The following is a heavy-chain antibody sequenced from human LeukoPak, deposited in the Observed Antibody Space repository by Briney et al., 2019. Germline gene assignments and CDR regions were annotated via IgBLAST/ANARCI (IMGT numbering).Heavy chain of an antibody. V-gene: IGHV3-66*01. D-gene: IGHD3-10*01. Sequence: GGSLRLSCAASGFTVSDNYMSWVRQAPGKGLEWVSVIYSDGGTYYSHSVKGRFTISRDNSKNTLYLQMNTLRVEDTAVYYCVRDEGFHGSGSNWGPGTLVTVSS. J-gene: IGHJ4*02. CDR1: GFTVSDNY. CDR2: IYSDGGT. CDR3: VRDEGFHGSGSN.